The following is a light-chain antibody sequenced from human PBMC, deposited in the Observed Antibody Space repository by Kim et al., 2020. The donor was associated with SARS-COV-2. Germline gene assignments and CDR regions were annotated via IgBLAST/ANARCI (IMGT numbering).Light chain of an antibody. V-gene: IGKV1-5*03. Sequence: SASVGDRVTITCRASQSIGLWVDWYQQIPGKAPKLLIYKASNLQTGVPSRFSGSGSGTEFTLTISSLQPGDLATYFCQQYITYPYTFGQGTKLEI. CDR1: QSIGLW. CDR3: QQYITYPYT. J-gene: IGKJ2*01. CDR2: KAS.